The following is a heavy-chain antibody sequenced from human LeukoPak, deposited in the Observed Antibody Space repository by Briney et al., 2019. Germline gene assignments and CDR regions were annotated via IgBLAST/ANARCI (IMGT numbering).Heavy chain of an antibody. Sequence: PSETLSLTCTVSGGSISSYYWSWIRQPAGKGLEWIGYIYYSGSTKYNPSLKSRVTISVDTSKNQFSLKLSSVTAADTAVYYCARSYYDFWSGNYYYYMDVWGKGTTVTVSS. D-gene: IGHD3-3*01. CDR2: IYYSGST. CDR1: GGSISSYY. V-gene: IGHV4-59*01. CDR3: ARSYYDFWSGNYYYYMDV. J-gene: IGHJ6*03.